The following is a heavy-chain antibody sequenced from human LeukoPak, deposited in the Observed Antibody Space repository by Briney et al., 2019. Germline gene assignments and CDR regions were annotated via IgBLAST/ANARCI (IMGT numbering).Heavy chain of an antibody. CDR2: ISYDGSNK. CDR3: ARDFPTIFGPVTRNAFDI. V-gene: IGHV3-30-3*01. J-gene: IGHJ3*02. Sequence: GGSLRLSCAASGFTFSSYAMHWVRQAPGKGLEWVAVISYDGSNKYYADSVKGRFTISRDNSKNTLYLQMNSLRAEDTAVYYCARDFPTIFGPVTRNAFDIWGQGTMVTVSS. D-gene: IGHD3-3*01. CDR1: GFTFSSYA.